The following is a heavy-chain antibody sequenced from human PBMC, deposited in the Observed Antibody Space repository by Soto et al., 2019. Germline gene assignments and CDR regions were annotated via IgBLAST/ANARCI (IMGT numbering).Heavy chain of an antibody. Sequence: ASETLSLTCAVSCGSISSSNWWSWVRQPPGKGLEWIGEIYHSGSTNYNPSLKSRATISVDKSKNQFSLKLSSVTAADTAVYYCARSGRIFGVVTGFDYWGQGTLVTVSS. D-gene: IGHD3-3*01. CDR1: CGSISSSNW. CDR3: ARSGRIFGVVTGFDY. CDR2: IYHSGST. J-gene: IGHJ4*02. V-gene: IGHV4-4*02.